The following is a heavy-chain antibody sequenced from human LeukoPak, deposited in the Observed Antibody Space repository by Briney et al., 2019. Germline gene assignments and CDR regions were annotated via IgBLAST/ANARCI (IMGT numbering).Heavy chain of an antibody. J-gene: IGHJ6*02. CDR2: TDSGSGT. D-gene: IGHD3-22*01. CDR3: ARGHSRDYYYAVDV. V-gene: IGHV3-66*01. CDR1: GFTVSSNY. Sequence: GGSLRLSCAVSGFTVSSNYMSWVRQAPGKGLEWVSATDSGSGTYYADSVKGRFTISRDNSKNTLYLQMNSLRADDTAIYYCARGHSRDYYYAVDVWGQGTTVTVSS.